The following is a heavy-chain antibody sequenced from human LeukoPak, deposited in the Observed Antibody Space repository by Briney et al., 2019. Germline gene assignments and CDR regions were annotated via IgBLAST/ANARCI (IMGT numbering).Heavy chain of an antibody. Sequence: SVKVSCKASGGTFNNYPISWVRQAPGQGLEWMGGIIPIFGTTNYALKFQGRVTFTADESTSTVYMELSSLRSEDTAVYYCARVGGGSSTWYGWFDPWGQGTLVTVSS. CDR3: ARVGGGSSTWYGWFDP. CDR2: IIPIFGTT. CDR1: GGTFNNYP. D-gene: IGHD6-13*01. J-gene: IGHJ5*02. V-gene: IGHV1-69*13.